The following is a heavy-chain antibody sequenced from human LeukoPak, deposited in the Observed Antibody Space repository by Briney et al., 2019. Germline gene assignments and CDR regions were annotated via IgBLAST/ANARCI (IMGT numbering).Heavy chain of an antibody. J-gene: IGHJ4*02. Sequence: PGGSLRLSCGASGFTFSTYSMSWVRQAPGKGLEWVSSLVANGETRYADSVKGRFTISRDNSKNTLYLQMNSLRAEDTAVYYCAKDIRSSGWSKYSDYWGQGTLVTVSS. V-gene: IGHV3-23*01. CDR2: LVANGETR. CDR1: GFTFSTYS. D-gene: IGHD6-19*01. CDR3: AKDIRSSGWSKYSDY.